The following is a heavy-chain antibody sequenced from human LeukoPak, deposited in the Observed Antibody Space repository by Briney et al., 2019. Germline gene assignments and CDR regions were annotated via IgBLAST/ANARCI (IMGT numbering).Heavy chain of an antibody. V-gene: IGHV3-7*01. D-gene: IGHD3-10*02. CDR2: IKQDGSEK. CDR3: ARGTYYVPTGAFDI. J-gene: IGHJ3*02. CDR1: GFTFSSDW. Sequence: PGGSLRLSCVASGFTFSSDWMSWVRQAPGKGLEWVANIKQDGSEKYYVDSVKGRFTISRDNAKNSLYLQMNSLRAEDTAVYYCARGTYYVPTGAFDIWGQGTMVTVSS.